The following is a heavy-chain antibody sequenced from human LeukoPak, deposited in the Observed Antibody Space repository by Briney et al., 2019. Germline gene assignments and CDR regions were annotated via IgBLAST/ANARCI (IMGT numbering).Heavy chain of an antibody. D-gene: IGHD1-26*01. CDR1: GFFFSTYA. V-gene: IGHV3-23*01. J-gene: IGHJ4*02. Sequence: PGGSLRLSCAASGFFFSTYAMSWVRQAPGKGLEWVSAITGSGDSTYYADSVKGRFTISRDNSKNTLSLQMNSLRAEDTAVYYCAKENPVGGTNYFDYWGQGTLVTVPS. CDR2: ITGSGDST. CDR3: AKENPVGGTNYFDY.